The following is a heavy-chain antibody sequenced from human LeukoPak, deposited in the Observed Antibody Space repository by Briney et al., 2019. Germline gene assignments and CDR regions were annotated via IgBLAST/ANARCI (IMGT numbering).Heavy chain of an antibody. J-gene: IGHJ4*02. CDR1: GGSFSGYY. CDR2: INHSGST. Sequence: SETLSLTCAVYGGSFSGYYWSWIRQPPGKGLEWIGEINHSGSTNYNPSLKSRVTISVDTSKNQFSLKLSSVTAADTAVYYCARWSCSSTSCYYDYWGQGILVTVSS. V-gene: IGHV4-34*01. D-gene: IGHD2-2*01. CDR3: ARWSCSSTSCYYDY.